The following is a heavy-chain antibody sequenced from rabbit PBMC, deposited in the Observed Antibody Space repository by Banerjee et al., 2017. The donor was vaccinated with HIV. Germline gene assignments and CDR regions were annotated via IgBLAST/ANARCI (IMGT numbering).Heavy chain of an antibody. J-gene: IGHJ6*01. D-gene: IGHD1-1*01. Sequence: QEQLEESGGDLVKPGASPTLTCTASGFSFSSNYNMCWVRQAPGKGLEWIAWIGTGSSGSTYYATWAKGRFTISKTSSTTVTLQLNSLTAADTATYFCAGGYNSSPYYDLWGQGTLVTVS. CDR3: AGGYNSSPYYDL. V-gene: IGHV1S45*01. CDR1: GFSFSSNYN. CDR2: IGTGSSGST.